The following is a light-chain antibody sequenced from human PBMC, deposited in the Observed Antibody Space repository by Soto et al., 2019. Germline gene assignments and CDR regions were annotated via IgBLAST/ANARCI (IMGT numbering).Light chain of an antibody. CDR3: CSYAGSSTYV. Sequence: QSVLTQPASVSGSPGQSITICCTGTSSDVGNYDLVSWYQQLPGKAPKFILYEGSKRPSGVSNLFSGSKSGNTASLTFSGLQLEDGADYYCCSYAGSSTYVFGSGTKVTVL. V-gene: IGLV2-23*01. CDR1: SSDVGNYDL. CDR2: EGS. J-gene: IGLJ1*01.